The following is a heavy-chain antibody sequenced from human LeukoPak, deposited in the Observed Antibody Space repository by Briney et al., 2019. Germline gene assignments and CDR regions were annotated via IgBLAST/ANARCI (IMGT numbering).Heavy chain of an antibody. CDR2: IKQDGSEK. D-gene: IGHD2-15*01. J-gene: IGHJ6*02. V-gene: IGHV3-7*01. CDR1: GFTFSSYW. CDR3: ARVSSGGSWLYYYYYGMDV. Sequence: GGSLRLSCAASGFTFSSYWMSWVCQAPGKGLEWVANIKQDGSEKYYVDSVKGRFIISRDNAKNSLYLQMNSLGAEDTAVYYCARVSSGGSWLYYYYYGMDVWGQGTTVTVSS.